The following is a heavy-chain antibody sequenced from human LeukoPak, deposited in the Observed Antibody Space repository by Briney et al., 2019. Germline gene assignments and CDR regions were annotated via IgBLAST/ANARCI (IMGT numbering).Heavy chain of an antibody. CDR1: GGSFSGYY. V-gene: IGHV4-34*01. CDR2: INHSGST. Sequence: SETLSLTCAVYGGSFSGYYWSWIRQPPGKGLEWIGEINHSGSTNYNPSLKSRVTISVDTSKNQFSLKLSSVTAADTAVYYCARALGYSYEHWGQGTLVTVSS. D-gene: IGHD5-18*01. CDR3: ARALGYSYEH. J-gene: IGHJ4*02.